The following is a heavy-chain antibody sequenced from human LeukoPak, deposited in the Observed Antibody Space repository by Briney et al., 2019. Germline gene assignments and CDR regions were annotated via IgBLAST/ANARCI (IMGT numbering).Heavy chain of an antibody. CDR2: INSDGSST. CDR1: EFTFTTYG. Sequence: GGSLRLSCAASEFTFTTYGMHWVRQAPGKGLVWVSRINSDGSSTNYADSVKGRFTISRDSAKNTLYLQMNSLRAEDTAVYYCARERGYQLLTYYYYGMDVWGQGTTVTVSS. CDR3: ARERGYQLLTYYYYGMDV. V-gene: IGHV3-74*01. J-gene: IGHJ6*02. D-gene: IGHD2-2*01.